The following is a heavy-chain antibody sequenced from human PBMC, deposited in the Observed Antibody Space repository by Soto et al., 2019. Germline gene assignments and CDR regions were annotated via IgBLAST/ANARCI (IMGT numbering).Heavy chain of an antibody. D-gene: IGHD6-13*01. CDR1: GASIRNYY. Sequence: QVQLQESGPGLVKPSETLSLTCTVSGASIRNYYWSWIRQPPGKGLEWIGYMYYSGSTNYNPSLKSRVTISVDMSKSQFSLKLSSVTATYTAVYYCTRIKVAAGDYYYYMDAWGKGTTVTVSS. V-gene: IGHV4-59*08. CDR2: MYYSGST. CDR3: TRIKVAAGDYYYYMDA. J-gene: IGHJ6*03.